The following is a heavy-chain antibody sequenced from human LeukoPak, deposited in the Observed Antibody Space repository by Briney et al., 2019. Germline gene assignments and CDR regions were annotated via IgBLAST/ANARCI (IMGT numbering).Heavy chain of an antibody. CDR1: GFNFSSYA. CDR2: ISGSGGST. Sequence: GGSLRLSCAASGFNFSSYAMSWVRQAPGKGLEWVSAISGSGGSTYYADSVKGRFTISRDNSKNTLYLQMNSLRAEDTAVYYCAKETAVVGWYHGMDVWGQWTTVTVSS. V-gene: IGHV3-23*01. CDR3: AKETAVVGWYHGMDV. D-gene: IGHD6-19*01. J-gene: IGHJ6*02.